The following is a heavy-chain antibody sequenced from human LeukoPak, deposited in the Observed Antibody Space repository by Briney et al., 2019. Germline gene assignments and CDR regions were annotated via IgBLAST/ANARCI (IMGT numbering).Heavy chain of an antibody. CDR1: XXY. V-gene: IGHV3-11*01. D-gene: IGHD3-16*01. CDR3: ARSRWGTPGY. Sequence: XXYXSWIRQAPGEGLEWVSYIDTSGSTIYYADSVKGRFTISRDNAKNSLYLQMNSLRAEDTAVYYCARSRWGTPGYWGQGTLVTVSS. J-gene: IGHJ4*02. CDR2: IDTSGSTI.